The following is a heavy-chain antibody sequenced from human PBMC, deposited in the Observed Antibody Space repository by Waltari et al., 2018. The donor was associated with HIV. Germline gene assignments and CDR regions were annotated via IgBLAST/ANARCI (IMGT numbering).Heavy chain of an antibody. V-gene: IGHV4-59*01. D-gene: IGHD2-2*01. CDR3: ARGPTRYYFDN. Sequence: QVQLQESGPGLVKPSEPLSLTCTVSGGSITSYYWSWIRQPPGKGLEWIGYIYYSGSTNYNPSLKSRVTISVDTSKNQFSLNVTSVTAADTAVYYCARGPTRYYFDNWGQGTLVTVSS. CDR2: IYYSGST. CDR1: GGSITSYY. J-gene: IGHJ4*02.